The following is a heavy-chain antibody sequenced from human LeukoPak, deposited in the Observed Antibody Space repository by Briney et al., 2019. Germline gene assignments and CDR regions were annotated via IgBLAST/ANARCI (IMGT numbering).Heavy chain of an antibody. CDR3: ATGPRDFGVVIIAH. D-gene: IGHD3-3*01. CDR2: FDPEDGEA. CDR1: GYTLTELS. V-gene: IGHV1-24*01. Sequence: ASVTVSFTVSGYTLTELSMHWVRQAPGKGREWMGGFDPEDGEAIYAQKFQGRVTMTEDTSTDTAYMELSSLRSEDTAVYYCATGPRDFGVVIIAHWSQGTLVTVSS. J-gene: IGHJ4*02.